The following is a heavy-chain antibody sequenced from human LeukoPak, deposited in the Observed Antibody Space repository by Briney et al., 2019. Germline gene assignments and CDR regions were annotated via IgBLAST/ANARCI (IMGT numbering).Heavy chain of an antibody. CDR3: ASTCTNGVCPNFDY. D-gene: IGHD2-8*01. J-gene: IGHJ4*02. V-gene: IGHV1-69*05. CDR2: IIPIFGTA. CDR1: GGTFSSYA. Sequence: ASVKVSCKASGGTFSSYAISWVRQAPGQGLEWMGRIIPIFGTANYAQKFQGRVTITTDESTSTAYMELSSLRSEDTAVYYCASTCTNGVCPNFDYWGQGTLVIVSS.